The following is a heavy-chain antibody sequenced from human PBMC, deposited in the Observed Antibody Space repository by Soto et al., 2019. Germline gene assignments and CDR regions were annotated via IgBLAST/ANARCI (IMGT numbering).Heavy chain of an antibody. CDR2: ISDSGST. J-gene: IGHJ5*02. CDR1: GGSISDGYY. CDR3: ARRDRSGFSYWLDT. D-gene: IGHD3-22*01. V-gene: IGHV4-31*03. Sequence: LSLTCTVSGGSISDGYYWSWIRQHPGKGLEWIGSISDSGSTSYNPSLKSRLTISVDTSKNQFSLNLRSVTAADTAVYYCARRDRSGFSYWLDTWGQGTLVTVAS.